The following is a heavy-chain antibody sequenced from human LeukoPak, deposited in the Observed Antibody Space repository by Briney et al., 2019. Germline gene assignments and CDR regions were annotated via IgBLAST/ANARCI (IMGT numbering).Heavy chain of an antibody. J-gene: IGHJ4*02. D-gene: IGHD1-26*01. V-gene: IGHV1-18*01. CDR3: AREWGRGRWELPKFDY. CDR2: ISAYNGNT. Sequence: ASVKVSCKASGYTFTSYGISWVRQAPGQGLEWMGWISAYNGNTNYAQKLQGRVTTTTDTSTSTAYMELRSLRSDDTAVYYCAREWGRGRWELPKFDYWGQGTLVTVSS. CDR1: GYTFTSYG.